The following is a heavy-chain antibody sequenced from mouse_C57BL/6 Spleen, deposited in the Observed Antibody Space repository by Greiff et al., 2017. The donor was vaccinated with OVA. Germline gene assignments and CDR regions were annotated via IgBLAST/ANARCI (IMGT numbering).Heavy chain of an antibody. Sequence: VQLQQPGAELVRPGSSVKLSCKASGYTFTSYWMHWVKQRPIQGLEWIGNIDPSDSETHYNQKFKDKATLTVYKSSSTAYMQLSSLTSEDSAVYYCARGAANPFAYWGQGTLVTVSA. CDR2: IDPSDSET. V-gene: IGHV1-52*01. CDR1: GYTFTSYW. CDR3: ARGAANPFAY. J-gene: IGHJ3*01.